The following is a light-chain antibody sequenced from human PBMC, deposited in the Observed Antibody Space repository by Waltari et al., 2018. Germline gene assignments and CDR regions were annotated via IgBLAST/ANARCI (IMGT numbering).Light chain of an antibody. CDR2: SLN. J-gene: IGLJ6*01. CDR1: SSNIGSNT. CDR3: AAWDDSLNGNV. V-gene: IGLV1-44*01. Sequence: QFVLTQPPSASGTPGQRVTISCSGSSSNIGSNTVNWYQQLPGTAPKLLIYSLNQRPAGVPDRFSGSKPGTSAALAISGLQSEDEADYYCAAWDDSLNGNVFGSGTKVTVL.